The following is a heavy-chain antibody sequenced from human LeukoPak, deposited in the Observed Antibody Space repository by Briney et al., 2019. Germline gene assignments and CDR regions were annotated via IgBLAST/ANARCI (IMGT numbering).Heavy chain of an antibody. CDR2: INHNGNVN. J-gene: IGHJ6*02. Sequence: GGSLRLSCAASGFTFSDYTIHWVRQAPGKGLEWVASINHNGNVNYYVDSVKGRFTISRDNAKNSLYLQMSNLRAEDTAVYFCARGGGLDVWGQGATVTVSS. D-gene: IGHD3-16*01. CDR3: ARGGGLDV. V-gene: IGHV3-7*03. CDR1: GFTFSDYT.